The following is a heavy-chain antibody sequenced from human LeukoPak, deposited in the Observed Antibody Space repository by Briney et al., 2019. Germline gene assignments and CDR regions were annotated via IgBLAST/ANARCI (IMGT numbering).Heavy chain of an antibody. Sequence: GRSLRLSCAASGFTFSRSAMHWVRQAPGKGLEWLAVISFDGSSNYHADSVRGRFTISRDNSENTLYLQMKNLRPEDTAVYHCARPRFGTYSAFDMWGRGTVVTVSS. CDR1: GFTFSRSA. CDR2: ISFDGSSN. V-gene: IGHV3-30*04. J-gene: IGHJ3*02. D-gene: IGHD3-16*01. CDR3: ARPRFGTYSAFDM.